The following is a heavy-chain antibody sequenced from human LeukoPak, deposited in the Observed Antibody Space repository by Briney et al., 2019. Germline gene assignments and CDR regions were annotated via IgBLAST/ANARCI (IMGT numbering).Heavy chain of an antibody. J-gene: IGHJ4*02. CDR2: IYPGDSDT. D-gene: IGHD3-10*01. CDR3: ARRSTYGSGTNYLFDY. CDR1: GYLFQIYW. Sequence: GAALKISRKGSGYLFQIYWIDWVRQMPGKGVEWVGIIYPGDSDTRYSPSFQGQITISADKSISTAYLQWSSLKASDTAMYYCARRSTYGSGTNYLFDYWGQGTLVTVSS. V-gene: IGHV5-51*01.